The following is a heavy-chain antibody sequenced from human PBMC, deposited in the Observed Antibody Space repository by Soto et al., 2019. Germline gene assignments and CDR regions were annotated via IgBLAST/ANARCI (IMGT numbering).Heavy chain of an antibody. V-gene: IGHV1-3*01. J-gene: IGHJ6*02. CDR3: ARNPKYCRGGSCYYYYYGMDV. CDR1: GYTFTSYA. D-gene: IGHD2-15*01. CDR2: INAGNGNT. Sequence: QVQLVQSGAEVKKPGASVKVSCKASGYTFTSYAMHWVRQAPGQRLEWMGWINAGNGNTKYSQKFQGRVTITRDTSASTAYMELSSLRSEDTAVYYCARNPKYCRGGSCYYYYYGMDVWGQGTTVTVSS.